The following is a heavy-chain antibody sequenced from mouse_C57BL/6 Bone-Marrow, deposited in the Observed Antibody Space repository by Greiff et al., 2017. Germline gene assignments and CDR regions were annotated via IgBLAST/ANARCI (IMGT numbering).Heavy chain of an antibody. Sequence: QVQLKQSGAELMKPGASVTLSCKATGYTFTGYWIEWVKQRPGHGLEWIGEILPGSGSTNYNEKFKGKATFTADTSANTAYMTLSSLTTEDSAIYYFARRLGRNYFDYWGQDTTLTVSA. J-gene: IGHJ2*01. CDR3: ARRLGRNYFDY. CDR1: GYTFTGYW. V-gene: IGHV1-9*01. D-gene: IGHD4-1*01. CDR2: ILPGSGST.